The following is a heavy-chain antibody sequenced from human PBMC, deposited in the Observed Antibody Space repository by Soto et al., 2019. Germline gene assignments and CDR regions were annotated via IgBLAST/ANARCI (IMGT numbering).Heavy chain of an antibody. CDR3: ARPSPRDYGDYALYAY. CDR2: IIPIFGTA. J-gene: IGHJ4*02. D-gene: IGHD4-17*01. Sequence: QVQLVQSGAEVKKPGSSVKVSCKASGGTFSSYAISWVRQAPGQGLEWMGGIIPIFGTANYAQKFQGRVTITADESMSTAYRELSSLRSEDTAVYYWARPSPRDYGDYALYAYWGQGPLVPVSS. CDR1: GGTFSSYA. V-gene: IGHV1-69*01.